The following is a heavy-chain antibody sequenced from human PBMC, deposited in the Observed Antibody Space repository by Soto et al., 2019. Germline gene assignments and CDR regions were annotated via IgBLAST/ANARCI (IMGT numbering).Heavy chain of an antibody. Sequence: SEPLSPTGAGSGDSITGSHWWNWVRQAPGKGLEWIGQISHSGNANYNPSLTSRVTISVDKSKIHFSLKLTSVTAEDTAVYYCAARHFWSGPWIARRLEYWGQETLVAVSS. D-gene: IGHD3-3*02. CDR3: AARHFWSGPWIARRLEY. CDR2: ISHSGNA. V-gene: IGHV4-4*02. J-gene: IGHJ4*02. CDR1: GDSITGSHW.